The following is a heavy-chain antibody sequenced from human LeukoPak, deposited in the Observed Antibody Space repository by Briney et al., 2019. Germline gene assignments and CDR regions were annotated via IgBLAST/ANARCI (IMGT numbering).Heavy chain of an antibody. CDR2: IYYSGST. CDR3: ASQLPYYDILTGYPGSFDY. Sequence: SETLSLTCTVSGGSISSSSYYWGWIRQPPGKGLEWIGSIYYSGSTYYNPSLKSRVTISVDTSKNQFSLKLSSVTAADTAVYYCASQLPYYDILTGYPGSFDYWGQETLVTVSS. V-gene: IGHV4-39*01. CDR1: GGSISSSSYY. J-gene: IGHJ4*02. D-gene: IGHD3-9*01.